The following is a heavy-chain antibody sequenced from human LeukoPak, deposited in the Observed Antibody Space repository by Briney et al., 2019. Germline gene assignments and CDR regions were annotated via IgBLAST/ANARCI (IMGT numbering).Heavy chain of an antibody. J-gene: IGHJ4*02. D-gene: IGHD1-20*01. Sequence: GGSLRLSCAASGFTFSTYGMHWVRQAPGKGLEWVAIIWYDGSNSDYVDSVKGRFTISRDNSKNTLYLQMNSLRAEDTAVYYCAKNNWNDMPFVDDWGQGTLVTVSS. V-gene: IGHV3-33*06. CDR2: IWYDGSNS. CDR1: GFTFSTYG. CDR3: AKNNWNDMPFVDD.